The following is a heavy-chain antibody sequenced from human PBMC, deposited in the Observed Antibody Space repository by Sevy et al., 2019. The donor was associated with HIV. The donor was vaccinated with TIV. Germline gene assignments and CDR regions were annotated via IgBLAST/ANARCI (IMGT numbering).Heavy chain of an antibody. CDR2: IYSSGSS. CDR3: ARSSGYSYGDFDY. Sequence: SDTLSLTCTVSVGSISSNYWSWIRQPPGKGLEWIGYIYSSGSSYNPSLKSRVSISMDTSKDQFSLKLNSVTAADTAVYYCARSSGYSYGDFDYWGQGTLVTVSS. V-gene: IGHV4-59*01. J-gene: IGHJ4*02. CDR1: VGSISSNY. D-gene: IGHD5-18*01.